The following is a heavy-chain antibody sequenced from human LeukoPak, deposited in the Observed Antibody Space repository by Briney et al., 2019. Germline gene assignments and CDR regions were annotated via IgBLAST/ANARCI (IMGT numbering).Heavy chain of an antibody. Sequence: GASVKVSCKASGGTFSSYAISWVRQAPGQGLEWMGGIIPIFGTANYAQKFQGRVTITTDESTSTAYMELSSLRSEDTAVYYCARDLAGREEWSTRSDAFDIWGQGTMVTVSS. D-gene: IGHD3-3*01. CDR3: ARDLAGREEWSTRSDAFDI. CDR2: IIPIFGTA. V-gene: IGHV1-69*05. J-gene: IGHJ3*02. CDR1: GGTFSSYA.